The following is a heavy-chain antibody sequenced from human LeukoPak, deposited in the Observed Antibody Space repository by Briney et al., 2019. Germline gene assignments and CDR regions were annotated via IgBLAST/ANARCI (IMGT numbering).Heavy chain of an antibody. J-gene: IGHJ3*02. Sequence: SVKVSCKASGYTFTSYGISWVRQAPGQGLEWMGWISAYNGNTNYAQKLQGRVTMTTDTSTSTAHMELRSLRSDDTAVYYCARDHVTVGNAFDIWGQGTMVTVSS. D-gene: IGHD4-4*01. V-gene: IGHV1-18*01. CDR3: ARDHVTVGNAFDI. CDR2: ISAYNGNT. CDR1: GYTFTSYG.